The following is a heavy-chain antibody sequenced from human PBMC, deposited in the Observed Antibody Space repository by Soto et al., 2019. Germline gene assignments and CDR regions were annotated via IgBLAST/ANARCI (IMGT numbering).Heavy chain of an antibody. D-gene: IGHD4-4*01. J-gene: IGHJ6*03. CDR3: AGLQYPDYYYYYMDV. V-gene: IGHV4-59*01. CDR1: GGSISSYY. Sequence: SETLSLTCTVSGGSISSYYWSWIRQPPGKGLERNGYIYYSGSTNYNPSLKSRVTISVDTSKNQFSLKLSSVTAADTAVYYCAGLQYPDYYYYYMDVWGKGTTVTVSS. CDR2: IYYSGST.